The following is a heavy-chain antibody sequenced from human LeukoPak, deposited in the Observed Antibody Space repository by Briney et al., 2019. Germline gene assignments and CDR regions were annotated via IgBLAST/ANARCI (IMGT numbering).Heavy chain of an antibody. V-gene: IGHV4-59*01. CDR1: SGSINDYY. CDR2: IYYSGST. J-gene: IGHJ5*02. D-gene: IGHD2-2*01. CDR3: ASVHNSRTYWFDP. Sequence: KPSETLSLTCIVSSGSINDYYWSWIRQPPGKGLDWIGYIYYSGSTSYNPSLKSRATISVDTSKNHLSLKLSSVTAADTAVYYCASVHNSRTYWFDPWGQGTLVTVSS.